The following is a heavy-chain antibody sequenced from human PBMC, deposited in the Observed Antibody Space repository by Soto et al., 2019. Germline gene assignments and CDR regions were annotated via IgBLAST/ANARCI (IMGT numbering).Heavy chain of an antibody. Sequence: EVQLLESGGGLVQPGGSLRLSCAASGFTFSSYAMSWVRQAPGKGLEWVSAIRYSGDTTYYTDSVKGRFTISRDNSQNTLFLQMNSLRAEDTAVYYCATPSGLPSTVTTYWYFDLWGRGTLVTVSS. CDR3: ATPSGLPSTVTTYWYFDL. J-gene: IGHJ2*01. CDR1: GFTFSSYA. D-gene: IGHD4-17*01. V-gene: IGHV3-23*01. CDR2: IRYSGDTT.